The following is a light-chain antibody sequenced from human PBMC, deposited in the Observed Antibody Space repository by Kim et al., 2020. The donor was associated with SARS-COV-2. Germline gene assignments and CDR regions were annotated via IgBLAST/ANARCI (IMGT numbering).Light chain of an antibody. CDR3: QAWDSSIYV. V-gene: IGLV3-1*01. CDR2: RDN. CDR1: KLGDKY. J-gene: IGLJ1*01. Sequence: VSPGHTAIITCSGDKLGDKYASWYQQKPGQSPVVVIFRDNRRPSGFPERFSGSNSGNTATLTISGTQAMDEADYYCQAWDSSIYVFGTGTKVTVL.